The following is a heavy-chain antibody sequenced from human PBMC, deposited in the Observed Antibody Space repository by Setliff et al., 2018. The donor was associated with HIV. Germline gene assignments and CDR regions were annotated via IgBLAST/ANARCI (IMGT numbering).Heavy chain of an antibody. D-gene: IGHD6-19*01. CDR3: IIAYSSGWLAPMGFDS. V-gene: IGHV4-39*01. Sequence: SETLSLTCTVSGGSISRSTYYWAWIRQPPGKGLEWIGTIYYSGSTYYNPSLKSRATISVDTSKNQFSLKLSSVTAADTAVYYCIIAYSSGWLAPMGFDSWGQGTLVTVSS. J-gene: IGHJ4*02. CDR2: IYYSGST. CDR1: GGSISRSTYY.